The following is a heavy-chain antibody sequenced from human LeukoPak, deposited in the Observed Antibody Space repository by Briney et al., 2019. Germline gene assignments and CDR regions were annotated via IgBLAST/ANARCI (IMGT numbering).Heavy chain of an antibody. CDR3: AKLKGIAARPIS. CDR1: GGSFSGYY. J-gene: IGHJ4*02. Sequence: LSLTCAVYGGSFSGYYWSWVRQAPGKGLEWVSAISGSGGSTYYADSVKGRFTISRDNSKNTLYLQMNSLRAEDTAVYYCAKLKGIAARPISWGQGTLVTVSS. V-gene: IGHV3-23*01. D-gene: IGHD6-6*01. CDR2: ISGSGGST.